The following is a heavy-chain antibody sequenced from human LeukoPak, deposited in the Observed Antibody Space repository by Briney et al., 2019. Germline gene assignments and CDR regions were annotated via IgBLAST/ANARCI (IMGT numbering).Heavy chain of an antibody. Sequence: SETLSLTCTVSGASISSYYWSWIRQPPGKGLEWIGYIYYSGSTNYNPSLKSRVTISVDTSKNQFSLKLSSVTAADTAVYYCARDESGSYADWGQGTLVTVSS. D-gene: IGHD1-26*01. V-gene: IGHV4-59*01. CDR3: ARDESGSYAD. J-gene: IGHJ4*02. CDR2: IYYSGST. CDR1: GASISSYY.